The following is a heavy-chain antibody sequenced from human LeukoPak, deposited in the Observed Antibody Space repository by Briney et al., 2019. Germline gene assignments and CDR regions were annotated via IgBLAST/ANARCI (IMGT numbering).Heavy chain of an antibody. CDR1: GGSISSYY. D-gene: IGHD3-3*01. V-gene: IGHV4-4*07. CDR3: ARDLIGYDFWSGQKGVGFDP. CDR2: IYTSGST. Sequence: SETLSLTCTVSGGSISSYYWSWIRQPAGKGLEWIGRIYTSGSTNYNPSLKSRVTMSVDTSKNQFSLKLSSVTAADTAVYYCARDLIGYDFWSGQKGVGFDPWGQGTLVTVSS. J-gene: IGHJ5*02.